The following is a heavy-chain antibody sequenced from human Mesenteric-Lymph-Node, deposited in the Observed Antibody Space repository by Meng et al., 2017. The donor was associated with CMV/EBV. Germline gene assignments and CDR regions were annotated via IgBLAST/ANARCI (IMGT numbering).Heavy chain of an antibody. J-gene: IGHJ4*02. CDR1: GFPFNGYW. CDR2: IEGDGRRI. V-gene: IGHV3-7*04. D-gene: IGHD4/OR15-4a*01. Sequence: GGPLRLSCAASGFPFNGYWMNWVRQAPGKGLEWVANIEGDGRRIYYVDSVRGRFTISRDNAKNSLHLQMNSLRAEDTAVYFCARANNFDYWGQGTLVTVSS. CDR3: ARANNFDY.